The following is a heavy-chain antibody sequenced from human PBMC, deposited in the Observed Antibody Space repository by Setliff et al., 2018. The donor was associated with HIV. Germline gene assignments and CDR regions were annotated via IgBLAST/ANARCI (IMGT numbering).Heavy chain of an antibody. Sequence: GGSLRLSCAASGFTFSDYGMHWVRQAPGKGLEWVALISYDGGNKYYADSGKGRFTISRDNLKKRVYLQMSSLRAEDTAVYFCARDTGQLVYYFDSWGQGTLVTVSS. CDR1: GFTFSDYG. CDR2: ISYDGGNK. J-gene: IGHJ4*02. D-gene: IGHD6-6*01. V-gene: IGHV3-30*03. CDR3: ARDTGQLVYYFDS.